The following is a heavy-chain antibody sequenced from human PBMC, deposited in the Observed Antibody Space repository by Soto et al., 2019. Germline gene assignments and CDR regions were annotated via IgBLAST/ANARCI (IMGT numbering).Heavy chain of an antibody. V-gene: IGHV4-34*01. D-gene: IGHD3-3*01. CDR1: GGSFSGYY. CDR3: ASLLRVDADNNWLDP. Sequence: SETLSLTCAVYGGSFSGYYWSWIRQPPGKGLEWIGEINHSGSTNYSPSFQGQVTISADKSISTAYLQWSSLKASDTAMYYCASLLRVDADNNWLDPWGQGTLVTVSS. CDR2: INHSGST. J-gene: IGHJ5*02.